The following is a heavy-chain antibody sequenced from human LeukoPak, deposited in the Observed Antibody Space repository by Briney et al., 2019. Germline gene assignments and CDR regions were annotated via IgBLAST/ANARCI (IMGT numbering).Heavy chain of an antibody. J-gene: IGHJ6*02. D-gene: IGHD3-10*01. V-gene: IGHV3-23*01. CDR2: ISGSGGST. CDR3: AKDVSPLWFGELTYYYYGMDV. CDR1: GFTFSTYA. Sequence: GGSLRLSCAASGFTFSTYAMTWVRQAPGKGLEWVSVISGSGGSTYYADSVKGRFTISRDNSKNTLYLQMNSLRAEDTAVYYCAKDVSPLWFGELTYYYYGMDVWGQGTTVTVSS.